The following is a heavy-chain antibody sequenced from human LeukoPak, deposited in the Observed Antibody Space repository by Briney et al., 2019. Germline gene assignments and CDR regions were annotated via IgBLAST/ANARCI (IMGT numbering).Heavy chain of an antibody. Sequence: GGSLRLSCAVSGFIFSSYAMTWVRQAPGKGLEWVSSTGGSGGSTYYADSVKGRFTISRDNARNSLYLQMNSLRDEDTAVYYCASSGSYRFDYWGQGTLVTVSS. CDR3: ASSGSYRFDY. CDR2: TGGSGGST. CDR1: GFIFSSYA. D-gene: IGHD1-26*01. J-gene: IGHJ4*02. V-gene: IGHV3-23*01.